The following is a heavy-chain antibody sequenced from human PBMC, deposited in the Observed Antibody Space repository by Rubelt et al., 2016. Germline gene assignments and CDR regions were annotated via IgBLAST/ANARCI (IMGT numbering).Heavy chain of an antibody. J-gene: IGHJ4*02. CDR2: FDPEDGET. CDR1: GYTLTELS. D-gene: IGHD2-8*01. V-gene: IGHV1-24*01. CDR3: ARAQRIRLLMVYAPTCDY. Sequence: SGAEVKKPGASVKVSCKVSGYTLTELSMHWVRQAPGKGLEWMGGFDPEDGETIYAQKFQGRVTMTEDTSTDTAYMELSSLRSEDTAAYYCARAQRIRLLMVYAPTCDYWGQGTLVTVSS.